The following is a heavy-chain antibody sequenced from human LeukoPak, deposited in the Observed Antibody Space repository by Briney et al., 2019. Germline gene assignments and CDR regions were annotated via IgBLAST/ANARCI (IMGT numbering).Heavy chain of an antibody. CDR3: ARSGSGWFDF. D-gene: IGHD6-19*01. CDR1: GFTVSTNF. V-gene: IGHV3-53*01. CDR2: IYAGGDT. Sequence: GGSLRLSCAASGFTVSTNFMSWVRQAPGKGLEWVSVIYAGGDTYYADSVKGRFTISRDNSKNTLYLQMNSLRAEDTAVHFCARSGSGWFDFWGQGTLVTVSS. J-gene: IGHJ4*02.